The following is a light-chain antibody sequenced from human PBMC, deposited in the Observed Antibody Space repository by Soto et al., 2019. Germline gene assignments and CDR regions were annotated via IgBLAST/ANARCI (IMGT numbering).Light chain of an antibody. CDR1: QSVSSN. CDR2: GAS. CDR3: QQYNNWPPLT. V-gene: IGKV3-15*01. J-gene: IGKJ4*01. Sequence: EIVMTQSPATLSVSPGERATLSCRASQSVSSNLAWYQQKPGQAPRLLIHGASTRATGIPARFSGSGSVTEFTLTISSLQSEDSALYYCQQYNNWPPLTFGGGTKVEIK.